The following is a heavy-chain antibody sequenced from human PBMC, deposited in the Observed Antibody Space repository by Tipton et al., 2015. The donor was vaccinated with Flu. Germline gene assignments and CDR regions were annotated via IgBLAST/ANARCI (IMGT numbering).Heavy chain of an antibody. CDR1: GYSFIAYY. Sequence: QLVQSGAEVKKPGAAVKVSCKASGYSFIAYYIHWVRLAPGRGLEWMGWIHPNSGDSNYAQNFQGRVTLTGDTSISTTYMELSGLKSDDTAAYFCAREGIWLGQLLYGLDVWGQGTTVTVSS. J-gene: IGHJ6*02. V-gene: IGHV1-2*02. CDR3: AREGIWLGQLLYGLDV. D-gene: IGHD3-10*01. CDR2: IHPNSGDS.